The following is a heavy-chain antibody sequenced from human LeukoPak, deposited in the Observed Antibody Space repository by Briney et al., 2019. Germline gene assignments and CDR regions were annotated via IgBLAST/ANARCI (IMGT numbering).Heavy chain of an antibody. Sequence: ASVKVSCKASGGTFSSYAISWVRQAPGQGLEWMGRIIPIFGTANYAQKFQGRVTITTDESTSAAYMELSSLRSEDTAVYYCARESGGYIIDYWGQGTLVTVSS. D-gene: IGHD6-25*01. V-gene: IGHV1-69*05. CDR3: ARESGGYIIDY. CDR1: GGTFSSYA. CDR2: IIPIFGTA. J-gene: IGHJ4*02.